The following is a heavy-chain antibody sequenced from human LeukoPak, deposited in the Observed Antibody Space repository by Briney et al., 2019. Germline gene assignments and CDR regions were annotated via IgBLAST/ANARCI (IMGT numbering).Heavy chain of an antibody. J-gene: IGHJ3*02. D-gene: IGHD3-22*01. CDR2: IWYDGSNK. CDR1: GFTFSSYG. V-gene: IGHV3-33*01. CDR3: ARAMIVVDNDAFDI. Sequence: GGSLRLSCAASGFTFSSYGMQWVRQAPGKGLEGVAVIWYDGSNKYYADSVKGRFTISRDNSKNTLYLQMNSLRAEDTAVYYCARAMIVVDNDAFDIWGQGTMVTVSS.